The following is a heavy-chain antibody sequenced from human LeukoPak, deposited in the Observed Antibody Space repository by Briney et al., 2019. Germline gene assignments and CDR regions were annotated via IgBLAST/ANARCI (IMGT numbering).Heavy chain of an antibody. D-gene: IGHD4-23*01. J-gene: IGHJ6*02. CDR1: GGSFSGYY. CDR2: INHSGST. V-gene: IGHV4-34*01. Sequence: SETLSLTCAVYGGSFSGYYWSWIRQPPGKGLEWIGEINHSGSTNYNPSLKSRVTISVDTSKNQFSLKLSSVTAADTAVYYCARLHGGAPRYYYYGMDVWGQGTTVTVSS. CDR3: ARLHGGAPRYYYYGMDV.